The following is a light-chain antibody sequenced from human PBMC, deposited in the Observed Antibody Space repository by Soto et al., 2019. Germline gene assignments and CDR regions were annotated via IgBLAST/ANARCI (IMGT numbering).Light chain of an antibody. Sequence: QSVLTQPASVSGSPGQSITISCSGSSDDGDNYNLVSWYQQRPDKAPKLLLYDVNKRPSGVSGRYSGSKSGNTASLTISGLQAEAEGIYFCCSYAETIASLVFGGGTKLTVL. CDR3: CSYAETIASLV. CDR1: SDDGDNYNL. V-gene: IGLV2-23*02. J-gene: IGLJ2*01. CDR2: DVN.